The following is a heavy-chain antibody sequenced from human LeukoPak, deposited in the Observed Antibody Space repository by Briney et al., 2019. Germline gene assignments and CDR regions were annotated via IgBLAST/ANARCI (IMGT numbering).Heavy chain of an antibody. CDR1: GFTVSSNY. CDR2: IYSGGST. CDR3: ARESSSSWSPRPWWYFDL. V-gene: IGHV3-66*01. J-gene: IGHJ2*01. D-gene: IGHD6-13*01. Sequence: GGSLRLSCAASGFTVSSNYMSWVRQAPGKGLEWVSVIYSGGSTYYADSVKGRFTISRDNSKNTLYLQMNSLRAEDTAVYYCARESSSSWSPRPWWYFDLWGRGTLVTVSS.